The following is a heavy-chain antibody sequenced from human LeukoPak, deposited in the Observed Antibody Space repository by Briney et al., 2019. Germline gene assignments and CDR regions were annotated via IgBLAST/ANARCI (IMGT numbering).Heavy chain of an antibody. J-gene: IGHJ4*02. CDR3: ARDDYGENY. D-gene: IGHD4-17*01. Sequence: RSLRLSCAASGFTFSSYAMHWVRQAPGKGLEWVALISYDGSNKYSADSVKGRFTISRDNSKNTLYLQMNSLRAEDTAVYYCARDDYGENYWGQGTLVTVSS. CDR1: GFTFSSYA. V-gene: IGHV3-30-3*01. CDR2: ISYDGSNK.